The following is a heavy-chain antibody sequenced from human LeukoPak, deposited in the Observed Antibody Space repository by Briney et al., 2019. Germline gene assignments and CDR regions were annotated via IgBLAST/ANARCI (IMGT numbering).Heavy chain of an antibody. CDR2: ISGSGGRT. CDR1: GFTFSSSG. V-gene: IGHV3-23*01. Sequence: GGSLRLSCAASGFTFSSSGMIWVRQAPGKGLEWVSAISGSGGRTYHADSVKGRFTISRDNSKSTLYLQMNSLKASDTAMYYCARLLSWSYYGSGSYSHNWFDPWGQGTLVTVSS. CDR3: ARLLSWSYYGSGSYSHNWFDP. J-gene: IGHJ5*02. D-gene: IGHD3-10*01.